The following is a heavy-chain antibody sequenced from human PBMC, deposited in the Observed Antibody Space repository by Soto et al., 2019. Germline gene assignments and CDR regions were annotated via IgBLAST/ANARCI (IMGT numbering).Heavy chain of an antibody. J-gene: IGHJ5*02. CDR2: IHFSGST. CDR3: ARHGLQRPTGVVVSVTWNWFDP. D-gene: IGHD2-15*01. Sequence: SAPLSLTCTVSGVSIITSNYYWGWIRQPPGKGLEWIGSIHFSGSTYYNPSLRSRVTISVDLSKSQLSLNRSSVTAADTAVYYCARHGLQRPTGVVVSVTWNWFDPWGQGTLVTVS. CDR1: GVSIITSNYY. V-gene: IGHV4-39*01.